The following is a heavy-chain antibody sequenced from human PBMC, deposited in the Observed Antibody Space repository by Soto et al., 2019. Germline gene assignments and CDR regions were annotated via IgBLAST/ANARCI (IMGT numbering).Heavy chain of an antibody. CDR3: ARDLRAPLVAHAMPYYMDV. D-gene: IGHD2-2*01. V-gene: IGHV3-48*01. CDR2: ILSSSGVI. J-gene: IGHJ6*03. CDR1: GFTFGSYS. Sequence: VQLVESGGGLVQPGGSLRLSCAASGFTFGSYSMNWVRQAPGKGLEWVSFILSSSGVIYYADSVKGRFTISRDNAKNSLYLQMNSLRAEDTAVYYCARDLRAPLVAHAMPYYMDVWGKGTTVTVSS.